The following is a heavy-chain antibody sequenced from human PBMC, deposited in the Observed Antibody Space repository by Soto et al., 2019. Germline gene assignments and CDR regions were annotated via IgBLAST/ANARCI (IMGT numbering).Heavy chain of an antibody. CDR3: ARDGAGAYGLGWFDP. CDR2: IYHSGST. J-gene: IGHJ5*02. V-gene: IGHV4-31*01. Sequence: QVQLQESGPGLVKPSQTLSLTCTVSGDSISRGGYYWNWLRQHPRKGLEWIGYIYHSGSTIYNPSLQSHVTXSXXXSXXRLSLELSNVTAADTAVYYCARDGAGAYGLGWFDPWGQGILVTVSS. D-gene: IGHD2-21*01. CDR1: GDSISRGGYY.